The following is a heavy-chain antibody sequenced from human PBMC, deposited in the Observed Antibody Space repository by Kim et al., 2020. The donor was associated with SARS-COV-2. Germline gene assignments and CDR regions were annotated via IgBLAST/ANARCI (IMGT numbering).Heavy chain of an antibody. D-gene: IGHD4-17*01. CDR1: GGSISSSSYY. Sequence: SETLSLTCTVSGGSISSSSYYWGWIRQPPGKGLEWIGSIYYSGSTYYNPSLKSRVTISVDTSKNQFSLKLSSVTAADTAVYYCARRPVTTWGSDYWGQGT. CDR3: ARRPVTTWGSDY. J-gene: IGHJ4*02. V-gene: IGHV4-39*01. CDR2: IYYSGST.